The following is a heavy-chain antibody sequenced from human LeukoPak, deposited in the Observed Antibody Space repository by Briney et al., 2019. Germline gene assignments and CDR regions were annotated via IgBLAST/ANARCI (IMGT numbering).Heavy chain of an antibody. V-gene: IGHV3-74*01. CDR1: GFTFSSYW. D-gene: IGHD3-10*02. J-gene: IGHJ3*02. CDR2: ISGDGRNI. CDR3: AKVFLEDFDAFDI. Sequence: GGSPRLSCVASGFTFSSYWMHWVRQDPRKGLVWVSRISGDGRNINYADSVRGRFTISRDNAKNSLYLQMNSLRAEDTAVYYCAKVFLEDFDAFDIWGQGTMVTVSS.